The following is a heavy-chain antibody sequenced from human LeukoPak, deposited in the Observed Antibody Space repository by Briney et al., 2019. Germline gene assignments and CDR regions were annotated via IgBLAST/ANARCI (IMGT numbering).Heavy chain of an antibody. CDR3: ARDKQYVFDV. J-gene: IGHJ3*01. D-gene: IGHD6-19*01. CDR2: ISTSKGNT. Sequence: ASVRVSCKASGYSFTSFGISWVRQAPGQGLEWMGWISTSKGNTIYAQKFQDRVIMTRDTSTSTAYMELRRLRSDDPAVYYCARDKQYVFDVWGQGTRVNVSP. V-gene: IGHV1-18*01. CDR1: GYSFTSFG.